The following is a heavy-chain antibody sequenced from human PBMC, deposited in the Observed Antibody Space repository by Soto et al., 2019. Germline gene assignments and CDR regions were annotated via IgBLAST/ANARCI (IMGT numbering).Heavy chain of an antibody. Sequence: GGSLRLSCEASGFTFSSYSMNWVRQAPGKGLEWVSSISSSSSYIYYADSVKGRFTISRDNAKNSLYLQMNSLRAEDTAVYYCARDQVAVAGNYWGQGTLVTVSS. J-gene: IGHJ4*02. V-gene: IGHV3-21*01. CDR1: GFTFSSYS. CDR2: ISSSSSYI. CDR3: ARDQVAVAGNY. D-gene: IGHD6-19*01.